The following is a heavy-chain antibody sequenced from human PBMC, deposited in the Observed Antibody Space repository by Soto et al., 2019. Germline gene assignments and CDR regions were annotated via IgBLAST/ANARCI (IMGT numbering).Heavy chain of an antibody. CDR1: GFPFSSYI. J-gene: IGHJ6*02. CDR3: ARANTFLGYCSGGSCYGREQYYYYGMDG. Sequence: GGSLSLSCASSGFPFSSYIMNLVRPAPGKGLEWVSSISSSSSYIYYADSVKGRFTISRDNAKNSLYLQMNSLRAEDTAVYYCARANTFLGYCSGGSCYGREQYYYYGMDGWGQGNTVTV. CDR2: ISSSSSYI. D-gene: IGHD2-15*01. V-gene: IGHV3-21*01.